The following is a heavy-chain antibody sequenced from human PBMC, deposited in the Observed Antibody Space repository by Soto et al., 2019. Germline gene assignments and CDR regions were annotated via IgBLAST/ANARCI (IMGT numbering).Heavy chain of an antibody. CDR3: AHIPNYYQYDWFDP. V-gene: IGHV2-5*02. CDR2: IYWDDDK. D-gene: IGHD3-16*01. Sequence: QITLKESGPTLVKPTQTLTLTCTFSGFSLTTRGVGVGWIRQPPGKALECLTLIYWDDDKRYSPSLQSRLSITNDTPKNQVVLTMTNVDPVDTATYYCAHIPNYYQYDWFDPWGQGTLVSVSS. J-gene: IGHJ5*02. CDR1: GFSLTTRGVG.